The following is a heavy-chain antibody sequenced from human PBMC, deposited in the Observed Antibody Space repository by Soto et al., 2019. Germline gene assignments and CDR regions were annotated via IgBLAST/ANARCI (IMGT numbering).Heavy chain of an antibody. CDR3: ARISQRVKPRAMDAFDI. J-gene: IGHJ3*02. V-gene: IGHV4-4*07. D-gene: IGHD2-2*01. Sequence: PSETLSLTCTVSGGSISFYFWNWVRQPAGKGLEWIRRIFTSGSTNYNPSLKSRVTMSIDTSKSQFSLKLSSATAADTAVYYCARISQRVKPRAMDAFDIWGQGTVVTVSS. CDR1: GGSISFYF. CDR2: IFTSGST.